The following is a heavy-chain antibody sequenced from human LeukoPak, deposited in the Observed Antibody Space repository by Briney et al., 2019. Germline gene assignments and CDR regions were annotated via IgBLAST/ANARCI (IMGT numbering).Heavy chain of an antibody. V-gene: IGHV4-61*02. CDR2: IYTSGST. D-gene: IGHD1-26*01. J-gene: IGHJ5*02. Sequence: PSETLSLTCTVSGGSISSSSYYWSWIRQPAGKGLEWIGRIYTSGSTNYNPSLKSRVTMSVDTSKNQFSLKLSSVTAADTAVYYCARDVSGRYRVWFDPWGQGTLVTVSS. CDR3: ARDVSGRYRVWFDP. CDR1: GGSISSSSYY.